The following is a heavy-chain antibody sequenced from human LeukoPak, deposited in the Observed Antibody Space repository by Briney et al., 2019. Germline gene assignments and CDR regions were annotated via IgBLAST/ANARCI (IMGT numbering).Heavy chain of an antibody. Sequence: GGSLRLSCAASGFTFSSYSMNWVRQAPGKGLEWVSSISSISSYIYYADSVKGRFTISRDNAKNSLYLQMNSLRAEDTAVYYCAREEPPYSGWFRNDWGQGTLVTVSS. V-gene: IGHV3-21*01. CDR3: AREEPPYSGWFRND. J-gene: IGHJ4*02. CDR2: ISSISSYI. D-gene: IGHD6-19*01. CDR1: GFTFSSYS.